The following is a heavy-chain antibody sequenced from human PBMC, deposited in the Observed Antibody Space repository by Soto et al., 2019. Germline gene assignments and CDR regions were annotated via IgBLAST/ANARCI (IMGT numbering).Heavy chain of an antibody. CDR3: AGQKGSITIFGVALIGSFDH. Sequence: VASVKVSCKGSGYTFTNFYIHWVRQAPGQGLEWMGIVNPNGGSTNYAQNFKGRITISRDTSKNQFSLKLSSVTAADTAVYYCAGQKGSITIFGVALIGSFDHWGQGTLVTVSS. V-gene: IGHV1-46*01. D-gene: IGHD3-3*01. CDR1: GYTFTNFY. J-gene: IGHJ4*02. CDR2: VNPNGGST.